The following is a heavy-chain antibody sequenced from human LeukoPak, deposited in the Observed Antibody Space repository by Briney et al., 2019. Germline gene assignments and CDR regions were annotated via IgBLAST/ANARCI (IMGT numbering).Heavy chain of an antibody. Sequence: GGSLRLSCAASGFTFSSSAMSWVRQAPGKGLEWVSAITGSGGSTYYADSVKGRFTISRDNAKNSLYLQMNSLRAEDTAVYYXXXXXXXRXXXWLLYGMDVWGQGTTVTVSS. V-gene: IGHV3-23*01. J-gene: IGHJ6*02. CDR1: GFTFSSSA. D-gene: IGHD3-22*01. CDR2: ITGSGGST. CDR3: XXXXXXRXXXWLLYGMDV.